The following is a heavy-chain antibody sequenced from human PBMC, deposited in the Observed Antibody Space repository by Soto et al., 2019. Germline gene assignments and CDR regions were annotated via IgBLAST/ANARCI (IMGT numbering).Heavy chain of an antibody. Sequence: SETLSLTCTVSGGSIIGNYNYWGLIRQPPGKGLEWIGSIFYSGSTYYNPSLKSRVTISVDTSKNQFSLKLTSVTAADTAVYYCAREGLTGTIGLYYYYGMDVWGQGTTVTVSS. CDR1: GGSIIGNYNY. D-gene: IGHD1-7*01. V-gene: IGHV4-39*02. J-gene: IGHJ6*02. CDR2: IFYSGST. CDR3: AREGLTGTIGLYYYYGMDV.